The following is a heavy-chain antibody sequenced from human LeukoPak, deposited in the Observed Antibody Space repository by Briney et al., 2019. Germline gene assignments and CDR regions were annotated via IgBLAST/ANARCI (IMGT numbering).Heavy chain of an antibody. V-gene: IGHV3-7*01. J-gene: IGHJ4*02. D-gene: IGHD1-1*01. CDR3: AGGGTTFEH. CDR1: GFTFTTYW. Sequence: GGSLRLSCAASGFTFTTYWMGWVRQAPGKGLEWVANIKYDGIEKYHVDSVRGRFSISRDNAKNSLYLQMNSLRAEDTAVYYCAGGGTTFEHWGQGTLVTVSS. CDR2: IKYDGIEK.